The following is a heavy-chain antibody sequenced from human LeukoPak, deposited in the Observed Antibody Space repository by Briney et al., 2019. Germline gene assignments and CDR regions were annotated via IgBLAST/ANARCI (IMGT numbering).Heavy chain of an antibody. CDR3: ARVSEMATMEDYFDY. CDR1: GGSISSYY. Sequence: SETLSLTCTVSGGSISSYYWSWIRQPAGKGLEWIGRIYSSGSTNYNPYLENRVTMFVGKTKNQFPLKLSSVTTADTAGYYCARVSEMATMEDYFDYWGQGTLVTVSS. V-gene: IGHV4-4*07. D-gene: IGHD5-24*01. CDR2: IYSSGST. J-gene: IGHJ4*02.